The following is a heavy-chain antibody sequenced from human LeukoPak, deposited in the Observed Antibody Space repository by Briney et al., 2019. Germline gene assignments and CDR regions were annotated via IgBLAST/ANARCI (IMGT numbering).Heavy chain of an antibody. CDR2: ISGGGGST. J-gene: IGHJ6*03. Sequence: PGGSLRLSCAASGFTFSSYAMSWVRQAPGKGLEWVSAISGGGGSTYYADSVKGRFTISRDNSKNTLYLQMNSLRAEDTAIYYCAKNGDRGAYCTGGTCYPYFYYYMDVWGKGTTVTI. V-gene: IGHV3-23*01. CDR3: AKNGDRGAYCTGGTCYPYFYYYMDV. CDR1: GFTFSSYA. D-gene: IGHD2-15*01.